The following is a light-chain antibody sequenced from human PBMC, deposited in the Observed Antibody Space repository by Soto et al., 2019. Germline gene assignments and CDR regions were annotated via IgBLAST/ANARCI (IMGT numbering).Light chain of an antibody. CDR3: SSYTSSSTGV. J-gene: IGLJ1*01. CDR1: SSDVGGYNY. CDR2: DVS. Sequence: QSALTQPASVSGSPGQSITISCTGTSSDVGGYNYVYWYQQHPGKAPKLMIYDVSNRPSGVSNRFSGSKSGNTASLTISGLQAEDEADYYCSSYTSSSTGVFGTGTKLTVL. V-gene: IGLV2-14*01.